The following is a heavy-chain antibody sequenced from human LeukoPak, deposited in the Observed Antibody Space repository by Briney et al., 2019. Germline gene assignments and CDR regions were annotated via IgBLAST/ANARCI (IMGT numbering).Heavy chain of an antibody. Sequence: GGSLRLSCAASGFTFSTYTMNWARQAPGKGLEWVSSISSSYSYIFYADSLKGRFTISRDNAKNSLYLRMNSLRAEDTAVYYCAREGVAGTYGMDVWGQGTTVTVSS. CDR3: AREGVAGTYGMDV. J-gene: IGHJ6*02. V-gene: IGHV3-21*01. D-gene: IGHD6-19*01. CDR2: ISSSYSYI. CDR1: GFTFSTYT.